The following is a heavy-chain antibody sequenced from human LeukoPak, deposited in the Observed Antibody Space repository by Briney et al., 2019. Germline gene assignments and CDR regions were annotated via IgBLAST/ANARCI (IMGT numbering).Heavy chain of an antibody. D-gene: IGHD6-13*01. Sequence: SETLSLTCTVSGRSINSYYWSWIRQPPGKGLEGIGYIYYSGSTNYNPSLKSPVTISVDTSKNQFSLKLSSVTAADTAVYYCARDDQQLVFGYWGQGTLVTVSS. CDR2: IYYSGST. J-gene: IGHJ4*02. CDR3: ARDDQQLVFGY. CDR1: GRSINSYY. V-gene: IGHV4-59*01.